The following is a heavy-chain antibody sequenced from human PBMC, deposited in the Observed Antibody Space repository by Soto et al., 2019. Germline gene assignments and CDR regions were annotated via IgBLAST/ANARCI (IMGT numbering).Heavy chain of an antibody. D-gene: IGHD3-10*01. J-gene: IGHJ4*02. CDR1: GYAFSFG. CDR2: ISASDGST. Sequence: ASVKVSCKASGYAFSFGFSWVRQAPGQGLEWMGWISASDGSTNSAQKFRGRISLTTDTSTNTAYLDLLSLTSDDTAVYFCATYYFGSGSYYRFDNWGQGTLVTVSS. CDR3: ATYYFGSGSYYRFDN. V-gene: IGHV1-18*01.